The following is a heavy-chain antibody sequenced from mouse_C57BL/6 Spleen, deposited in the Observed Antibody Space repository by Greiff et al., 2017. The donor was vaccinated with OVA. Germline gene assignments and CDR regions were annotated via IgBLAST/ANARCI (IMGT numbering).Heavy chain of an antibody. D-gene: IGHD1-1*01. CDR2: IYPRSGNT. CDR1: GYTFTSYG. V-gene: IGHV1-81*01. Sequence: QVQLQQSGAELARPGASVKLSCKASGYTFTSYGISWVKQRPGQGLEWIGEIYPRSGNTYYNEKFKGKATLTADKSSSTAYMELRSLTSEDSAVYFCARNYYGSSFYAMDYWGQGTSVTVSS. J-gene: IGHJ4*01. CDR3: ARNYYGSSFYAMDY.